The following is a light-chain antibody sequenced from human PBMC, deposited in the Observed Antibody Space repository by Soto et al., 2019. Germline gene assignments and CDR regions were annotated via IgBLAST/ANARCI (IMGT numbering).Light chain of an antibody. Sequence: QSVLTRPPSVSGAPGQRVTISCTGSSSNIGAGYDVHWYQQLPGTAPKLLIYGNTNRPSGVPDRFSGSKSGTSASLAITGLQAEDETDYYCQSYDISLSGWVFGGGTKVTVL. CDR1: SSNIGAGYD. V-gene: IGLV1-40*01. CDR2: GNT. CDR3: QSYDISLSGWV. J-gene: IGLJ3*02.